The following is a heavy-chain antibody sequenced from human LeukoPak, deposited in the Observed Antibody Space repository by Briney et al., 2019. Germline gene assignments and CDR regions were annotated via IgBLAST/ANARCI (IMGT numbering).Heavy chain of an antibody. D-gene: IGHD3-22*01. CDR1: GGSISTGSYY. CDR2: IYYSGST. J-gene: IGHJ4*02. CDR3: ARDSYYYDSSGGFDY. V-gene: IGHV4-61*01. Sequence: SETLSLTCSVSGGSISTGSYYWSWIRQPPGKGLEWIGYIYYSGSTNYNPSLKSRVTISVDTSKNQFSLKLSSVTAADTAVYYCARDSYYYDSSGGFDYWGQGTLVTVSS.